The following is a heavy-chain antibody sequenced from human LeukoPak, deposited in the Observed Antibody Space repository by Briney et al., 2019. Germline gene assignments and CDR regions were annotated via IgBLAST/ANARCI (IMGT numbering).Heavy chain of an antibody. V-gene: IGHV3-43D*03. D-gene: IGHD6-13*01. CDR3: ANDLGANKQQPSWNGAFDI. CDR1: GFTFDDYA. CDR2: ISWDGGST. Sequence: PGGSLRLSCAASGFTFDDYAMHWVRQAPGKGLEWVSLISWDGGSTYYADSVKGRFTISRDNSKNSLYLQMNSLRAEDTALYYCANDLGANKQQPSWNGAFDIWGQGTMVTVSS. J-gene: IGHJ3*02.